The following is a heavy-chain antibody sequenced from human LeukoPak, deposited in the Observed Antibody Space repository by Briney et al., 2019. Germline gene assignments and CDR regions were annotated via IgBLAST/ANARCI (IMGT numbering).Heavy chain of an antibody. CDR1: GFTVSSNY. J-gene: IGHJ6*02. CDR2: IYSGGST. Sequence: GGSLRLSCAASGFTVSSNYMSWVRQAPGKGLEWVSVIYSGGSTYYADSVKGRFTISRDNSKNTLYLQMNSLRAEDTAVYYCARGTAVAGNYYYYYGMDVWGQGTTVTVSS. CDR3: ARGTAVAGNYYYYYGMDV. V-gene: IGHV3-53*01. D-gene: IGHD6-19*01.